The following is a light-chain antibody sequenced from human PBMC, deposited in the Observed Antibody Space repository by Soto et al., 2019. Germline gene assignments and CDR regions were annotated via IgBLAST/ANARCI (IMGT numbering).Light chain of an antibody. CDR2: GAS. J-gene: IGKJ3*01. CDR1: QSVSSNY. Sequence: EIVLTQSPGTLSLSPGERATLSCRASQSVSSNYLAGYQQKPGQAPRLLIYGASSRATGIPDRFSGSGSGTDFTLTIRRLEPEDLAVDYCQQYGSSLFTFGPGTKVDIK. CDR3: QQYGSSLFT. V-gene: IGKV3-20*01.